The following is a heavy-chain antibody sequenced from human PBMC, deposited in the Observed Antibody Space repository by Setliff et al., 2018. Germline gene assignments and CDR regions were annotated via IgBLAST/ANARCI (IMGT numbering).Heavy chain of an antibody. CDR3: GRAGKAYGIDV. Sequence: LSLTCTVYGGSLSNYYWSWVRQPPGKGPEWVAYFSSSERYYVDSVDGRFTVPRDNAMNSLYLQMYSLRVDDTAVYYCGRAGKAYGIDVWGQGTKVTVSS. CDR1: GGSLSNYY. J-gene: IGHJ3*01. CDR2: FSSSER. V-gene: IGHV3-11*04. D-gene: IGHD2-21*01.